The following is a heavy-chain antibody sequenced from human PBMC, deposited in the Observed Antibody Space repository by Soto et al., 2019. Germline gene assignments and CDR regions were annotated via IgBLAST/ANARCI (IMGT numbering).Heavy chain of an antibody. CDR2: ISWNSGSI. CDR3: AKFALTPGVVAARGVGLFDI. V-gene: IGHV3-9*01. CDR1: GFTFDDYA. D-gene: IGHD2-15*01. Sequence: GGSLRLSCAASGFTFDDYAMHWVRQAPGKGLEWVSGISWNSGSIGYADSVKGRFTISRDNAKNSLYLQMNSLRAEDTALYYCAKFALTPGVVAARGVGLFDIWGQGTMVTVSS. J-gene: IGHJ3*02.